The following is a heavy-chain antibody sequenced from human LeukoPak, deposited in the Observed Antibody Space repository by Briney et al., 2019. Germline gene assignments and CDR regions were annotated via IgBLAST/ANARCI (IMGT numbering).Heavy chain of an antibody. CDR1: GGSFSGYY. CDR2: INHSGST. V-gene: IGHV4-34*01. CDR3: AREVTAMVTS. J-gene: IGHJ5*02. Sequence: KPSETLSLTCADYGGSFSGYYWSWIRQPPGKGLEWIGEINHSGSTNYNPSLKSRVTISVDTSKNQFSLKLSSVTAADTAVYYCAREVTAMVTSWGQGTLVTVSS. D-gene: IGHD5-18*01.